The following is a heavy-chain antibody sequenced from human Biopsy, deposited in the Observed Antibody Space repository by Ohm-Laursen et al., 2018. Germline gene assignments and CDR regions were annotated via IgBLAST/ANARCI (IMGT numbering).Heavy chain of an antibody. Sequence: SVKVSCKPSSYTFTDYNIHWMRQVPGQGLEWLGYINCKTGATNYAQKFQGTVTMTRDTSISTAYLALGSLRSADTAIYYCARDPLNGHKHFDYWGQGSLVTVSS. CDR1: SYTFTDYN. D-gene: IGHD2-8*01. CDR2: INCKTGAT. V-gene: IGHV1-2*02. J-gene: IGHJ4*02. CDR3: ARDPLNGHKHFDY.